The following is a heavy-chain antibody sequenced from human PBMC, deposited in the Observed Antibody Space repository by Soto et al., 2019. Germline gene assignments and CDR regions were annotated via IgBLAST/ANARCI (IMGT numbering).Heavy chain of an antibody. CDR3: ASVVGGSSHPHVMDV. J-gene: IGHJ6*02. CDR2: IYPGDSDT. D-gene: IGHD1-26*01. Sequence: GESLKISCKGSGYSFTSYWIGWVRQMPGKGLEWMGIIYPGDSDTRYSPSFQGQVTISADKSISTAYLQWSSLKASDTAMYYCASVVGGSSHPHVMDVWGQGTTVTVSS. CDR1: GYSFTSYW. V-gene: IGHV5-51*01.